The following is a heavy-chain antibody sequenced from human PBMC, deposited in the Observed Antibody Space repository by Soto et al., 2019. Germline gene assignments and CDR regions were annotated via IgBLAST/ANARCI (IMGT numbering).Heavy chain of an antibody. CDR1: GGSFSGYY. CDR2: INHSGST. J-gene: IGHJ4*02. V-gene: IGHV4-34*01. D-gene: IGHD3-22*01. Sequence: LTCAVYGGSFSGYYWSWIRQPPGKGLEWIGEINHSGSTNYNPSLKSRVTISVDTSKNQFSLKLSSVTAADTAVYYCARERGDYYDSSGYAVFDYWGQGTLVTVSS. CDR3: ARERGDYYDSSGYAVFDY.